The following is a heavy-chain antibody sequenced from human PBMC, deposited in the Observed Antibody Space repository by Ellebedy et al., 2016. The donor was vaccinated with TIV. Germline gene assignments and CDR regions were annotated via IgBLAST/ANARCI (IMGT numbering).Heavy chain of an antibody. J-gene: IGHJ4*01. D-gene: IGHD3-3*01. V-gene: IGHV4-4*07. CDR2: IYTTGST. Sequence: SETLSLTXTVSGGSIGNYYWSWIRQPAGKGLEWIGHIYTTGSTNYNPSLKSRVTMSVDTSKNQLSLKLSSVTAADTAVYSCAREVADSDFCSGFHLDLWGQGALVTVSS. CDR1: GGSIGNYY. CDR3: AREVADSDFCSGFHLDL.